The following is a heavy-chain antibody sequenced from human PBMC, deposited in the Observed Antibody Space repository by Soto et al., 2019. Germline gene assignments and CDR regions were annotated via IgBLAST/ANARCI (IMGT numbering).Heavy chain of an antibody. Sequence: EVQLVESGGGLVQPGRSLRLSCAASGFTFDDYAMHWVRQAPGKGLEWVSGISWNSGSIGYADSVKGRFTISRDNAKNSLYLQMNSLRAEDTALYYCAKDTHLYYDSSGYHFDYWGQGTLVTVSS. CDR3: AKDTHLYYDSSGYHFDY. D-gene: IGHD3-22*01. J-gene: IGHJ4*02. CDR1: GFTFDDYA. CDR2: ISWNSGSI. V-gene: IGHV3-9*01.